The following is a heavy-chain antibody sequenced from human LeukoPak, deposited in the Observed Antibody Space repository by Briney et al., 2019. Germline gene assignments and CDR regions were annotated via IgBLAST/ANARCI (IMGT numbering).Heavy chain of an antibody. J-gene: IGHJ4*02. D-gene: IGHD3-10*01. CDR3: AKVAKYYYGPETYFFFEH. V-gene: IGHV4-4*07. CDR1: GYSISSGYY. Sequence: SETLSLTCTVSGYSISSGYYWSWIRQPAGKGLEWIGHIYATGTTNYNPSLNSRVTMSIDTSKNQFSLNLRSVTAADTAVYYCAKVAKYYYGPETYFFFEHWGQGTLVTVSS. CDR2: IYATGTT.